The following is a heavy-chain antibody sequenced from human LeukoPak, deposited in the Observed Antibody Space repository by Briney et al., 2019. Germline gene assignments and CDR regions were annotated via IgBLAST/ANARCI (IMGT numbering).Heavy chain of an antibody. Sequence: GGSLRLSCAASGFTVSSNYMSWVRQAPGKGLEWVSVIYSGGSTYYADSVKGRFTISRDNSKNTLYLQMNSLRAEDTAVYYCVEAVSVVGVGGGGRDFDYWGQGTLVTVSS. CDR1: GFTVSSNY. CDR2: IYSGGST. V-gene: IGHV3-53*01. D-gene: IGHD2-15*01. CDR3: VEAVSVVGVGGGGRDFDY. J-gene: IGHJ4*02.